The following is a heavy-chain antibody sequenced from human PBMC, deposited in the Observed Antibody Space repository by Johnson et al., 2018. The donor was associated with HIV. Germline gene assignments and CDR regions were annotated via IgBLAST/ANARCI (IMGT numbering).Heavy chain of an antibody. Sequence: QVQLVESGGGLVKPGGSLRLSCAASGFTFDDYAMHWVRQAPGKGLEWVAVISYDGRSKFYADSAKGRFTISRDNSKNTLYLQMNRLRAEDTAVYYCARDPRGMGVGPGEVLDSWGQGTMVTVSS. J-gene: IGHJ3*02. D-gene: IGHD3-16*01. V-gene: IGHV3-30*04. CDR2: ISYDGRSK. CDR3: ARDPRGMGVGPGEVLDS. CDR1: GFTFDDYA.